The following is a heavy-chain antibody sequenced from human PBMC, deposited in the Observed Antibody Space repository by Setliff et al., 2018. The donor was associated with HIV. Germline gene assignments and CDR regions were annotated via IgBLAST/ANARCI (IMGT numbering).Heavy chain of an antibody. CDR3: AKDIYGGHFYYFDY. V-gene: IGHV3-9*01. J-gene: IGHJ4*02. D-gene: IGHD4-17*01. CDR2: ISWNSGSI. CDR1: GFTFKTDA. Sequence: PGGCLRLSCAASGFTFKTDAMHWVRQAPGKGLEWVSGISWNSGSIGYADSVKGRFTISRDNSKNSLYLQMNNLRGEDTALYYCAKDIYGGHFYYFDYWGQGTLVTVSS.